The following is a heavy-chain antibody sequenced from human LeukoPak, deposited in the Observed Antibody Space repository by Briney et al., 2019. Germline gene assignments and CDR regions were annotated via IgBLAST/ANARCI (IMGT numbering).Heavy chain of an antibody. CDR1: GGSFSGYY. J-gene: IGHJ4*02. V-gene: IGHV4-34*01. Sequence: SETLSLTCAVYGGSFSGYYWSWVRQPPGKGLEWIGEINHSGSTNYNPSLKSQVTISVDTSKNQFSLKLSSVTAADTAVYYCARGWYVLTFFDYWGQGTLVTVSS. D-gene: IGHD3-16*01. CDR2: INHSGST. CDR3: ARGWYVLTFFDY.